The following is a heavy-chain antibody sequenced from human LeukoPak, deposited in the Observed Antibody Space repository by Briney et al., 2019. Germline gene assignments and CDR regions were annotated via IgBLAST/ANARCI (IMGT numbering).Heavy chain of an antibody. Sequence: PSQTLSLTCTVSGGSISSGGYYWSWIRQHPGKGLEWIGYIYYSGSTTSYNPSLKSRVTISVDTSKNQFSLKLNSVTAADTAVYYCVRRTSGSYSDYWGQGTLVTVSS. CDR3: VRRTSGSYSDY. D-gene: IGHD1-26*01. J-gene: IGHJ4*02. V-gene: IGHV4-31*08. CDR2: IYYSGSTT. CDR1: GGSISSGGYY.